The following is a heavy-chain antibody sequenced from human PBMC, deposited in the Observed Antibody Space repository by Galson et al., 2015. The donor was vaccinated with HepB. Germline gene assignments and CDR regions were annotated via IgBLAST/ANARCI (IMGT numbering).Heavy chain of an antibody. D-gene: IGHD6-19*01. CDR3: ARGYSSGWYDSASWFDP. CDR2: IYYSGST. J-gene: IGHJ5*02. V-gene: IGHV4-31*03. CDR1: GGSISSGGYY. Sequence: TLSLTCTVSGGSISSGGYYWSWIRQHPGKGLEWIGYIYYSGSTYYNPSLKSRVTISVDTSKNQFSLKLSSVTAADTAVYYCARGYSSGWYDSASWFDPWGQGTLVTVSS.